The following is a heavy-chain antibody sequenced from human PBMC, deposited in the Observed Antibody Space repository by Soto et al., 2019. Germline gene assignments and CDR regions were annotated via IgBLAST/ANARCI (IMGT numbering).Heavy chain of an antibody. Sequence: GESLKISCAASGFTFSSYAMSWVRQAPGKGLEWVSAISGSGGSTYYADSVKGRFTISRDNSKNTLYLQMNSLRAEDTAVYYCAKEPPLNYEDPGRIFDYWGQGTLVTVSS. CDR2: ISGSGGST. CDR3: AKEPPLNYEDPGRIFDY. J-gene: IGHJ4*02. D-gene: IGHD3-10*01. CDR1: GFTFSSYA. V-gene: IGHV3-23*01.